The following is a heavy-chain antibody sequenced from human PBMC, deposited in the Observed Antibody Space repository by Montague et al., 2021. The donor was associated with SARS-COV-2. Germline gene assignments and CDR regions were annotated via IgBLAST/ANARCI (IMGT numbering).Heavy chain of an antibody. CDR1: GGSISSDY. CDR3: ARHYDHSSRVDS. Sequence: SETLSLTCTVSGGSISSDYWTWIRQPPGKGLEWIGFVYYRGNTYYNPSLRGRVTISVDTSSNHFSLTLSSVTAADTAIYYCARHYDHSSRVDSWGQGNLVTVSS. CDR2: VYYRGNT. D-gene: IGHD3-16*01. V-gene: IGHV4-59*08. J-gene: IGHJ4*02.